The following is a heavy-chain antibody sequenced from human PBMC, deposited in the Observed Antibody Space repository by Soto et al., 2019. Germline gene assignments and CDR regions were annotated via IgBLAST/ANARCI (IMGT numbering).Heavy chain of an antibody. CDR3: ARLGSLDYYGMDV. V-gene: IGHV5-51*01. Sequence: PGESLKISCKGSGYSFTSYWIGWVRQMPGKGLEWMGIIYSGDSDTRYSPSFQGQVTISADKSISTAYLQWSSLKASDTAMYYCARLGSLDYYGMDVWGQGTTVTVSS. CDR1: GYSFTSYW. J-gene: IGHJ6*02. CDR2: IYSGDSDT.